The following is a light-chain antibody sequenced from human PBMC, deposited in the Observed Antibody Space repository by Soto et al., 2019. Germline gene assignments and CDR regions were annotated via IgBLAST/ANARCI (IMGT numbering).Light chain of an antibody. CDR1: QSISTL. CDR3: QHYNDFSWT. V-gene: IGKV1-5*03. J-gene: IGKJ1*01. CDR2: ATS. Sequence: DIHLSQSPCTLSASVEDRDTITCRASQSISTLLAWYQQKPGQAPNLLVYATSTLEAGVSSRLSGSGSGTEFTLTFSSLQPDDSATYYCQHYNDFSWTFGQGTKVEIK.